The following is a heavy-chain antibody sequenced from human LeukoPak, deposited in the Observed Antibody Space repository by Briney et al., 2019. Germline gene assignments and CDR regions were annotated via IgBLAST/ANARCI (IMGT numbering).Heavy chain of an antibody. Sequence: GGSLRLSCAASGFTFSSYSMTWVRQAPGKGLEWVSSISASSTYIYDAASLKGRFTISRDNAKNSLYLQMNSLRAEDTAVYYCAGEMGTPADYWGQGTLVTVSS. J-gene: IGHJ4*02. D-gene: IGHD7-27*01. CDR1: GFTFSSYS. CDR3: AGEMGTPADY. CDR2: ISASSTYI. V-gene: IGHV3-21*01.